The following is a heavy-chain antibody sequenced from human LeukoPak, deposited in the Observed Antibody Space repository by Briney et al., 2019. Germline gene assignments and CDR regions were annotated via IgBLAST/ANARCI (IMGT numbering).Heavy chain of an antibody. J-gene: IGHJ5*02. CDR2: IKQDGSEK. Sequence: GGSLRLSCAASGFTFSSYWMSWVRQAPGKGLEWVANIKQDGSEKYYVDSVKGRFTISGDNAKNSLYLQMNSLRAEDTAVYYCARVGRFNWFDPWGQGTLVTVSS. CDR3: ARVGRFNWFDP. V-gene: IGHV3-7*01. CDR1: GFTFSSYW.